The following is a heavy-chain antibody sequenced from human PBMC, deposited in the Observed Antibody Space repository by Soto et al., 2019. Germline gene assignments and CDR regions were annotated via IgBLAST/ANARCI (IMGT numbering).Heavy chain of an antibody. CDR3: ARVGNSMIRGVPYYYVMDV. Sequence: QVQLQESGPGLVKPSQTLSLTCTVSGGSISSGDYYWSWIRQHPGKGLEWIGYIFYSGTIYYNPSLKSRVSISVDTSENQFSLKRSSVTAADTGVYYCARVGNSMIRGVPYYYVMDVWGQGTTVTVS. CDR2: IFYSGTI. V-gene: IGHV4-31*03. J-gene: IGHJ6*02. D-gene: IGHD3-10*01. CDR1: GGSISSGDYY.